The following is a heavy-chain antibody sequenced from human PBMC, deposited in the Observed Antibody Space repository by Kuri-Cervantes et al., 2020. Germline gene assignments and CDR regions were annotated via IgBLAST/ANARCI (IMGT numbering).Heavy chain of an antibody. J-gene: IGHJ4*02. CDR3: ARVGDFIAVAGTRGPNDY. D-gene: IGHD6-19*01. V-gene: IGHV4-34*01. CDR1: GGSFSGYY. CDR2: INHSGST. Sequence: ESLKISCAVYGGSFSGYYWSWIRQPPGKGLEWIGEINHSGSTNYNPSLKSRVTISVDTSKNQFSLKLSSVTAADTAVHYCARVGDFIAVAGTRGPNDYWGQGTLVTVSS.